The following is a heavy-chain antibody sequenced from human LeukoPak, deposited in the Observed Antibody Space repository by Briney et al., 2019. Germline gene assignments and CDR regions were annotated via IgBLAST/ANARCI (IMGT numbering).Heavy chain of an antibody. CDR3: ARMEGSAGTIGY. J-gene: IGHJ4*02. CDR2: IYHSGST. CDR1: GGSISSGDW. V-gene: IGHV4-4*02. Sequence: SETLSLTCDVSGGSISSGDWWSWVRPPRGKGMEWIGEIYHSGSTNYNPSLKSRVTISVDKSNNQFSLKLSSVTAADTAVYYCARMEGSAGTIGYWGQGTLVTV. D-gene: IGHD6-13*01.